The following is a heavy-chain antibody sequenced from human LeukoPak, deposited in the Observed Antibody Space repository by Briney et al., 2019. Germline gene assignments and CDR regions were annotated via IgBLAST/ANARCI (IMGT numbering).Heavy chain of an antibody. Sequence: PGGSLRLSCAASGFTFSSYGMHWVRQAPGKGLEWVAFIRYDGSNKYYADSVKGRLTISRDNFKNTLYLQMNSLRAEDTAVYYCARVVDHDYGDYYLDYWGQGTLVTVSS. CDR1: GFTFSSYG. V-gene: IGHV3-30*02. J-gene: IGHJ4*02. CDR3: ARVVDHDYGDYYLDY. CDR2: IRYDGSNK. D-gene: IGHD4-17*01.